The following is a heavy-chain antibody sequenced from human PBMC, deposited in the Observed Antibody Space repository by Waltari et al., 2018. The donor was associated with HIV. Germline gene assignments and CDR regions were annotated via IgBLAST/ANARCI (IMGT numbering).Heavy chain of an antibody. J-gene: IGHJ4*02. D-gene: IGHD2-15*01. CDR1: GGSIRSSSYY. Sequence: QLQLQESGPGLVKPSATLSLTCTVSGGSIRSSSYYWGWSRQPPGKGLEWIGSIYFSGSTYYNPSLKSRVTISVDTSKNQFSLKLSSVTAADTAVYYCARAVQGYCSGGSCENYFDYWGQGTLVTVSS. CDR2: IYFSGST. CDR3: ARAVQGYCSGGSCENYFDY. V-gene: IGHV4-39*01.